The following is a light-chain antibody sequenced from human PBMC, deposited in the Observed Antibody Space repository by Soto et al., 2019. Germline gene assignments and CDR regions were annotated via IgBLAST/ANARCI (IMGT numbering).Light chain of an antibody. J-gene: IGLJ1*01. Sequence: QSALTQPPSASGSPGQCVTISCTGTSSDVGGYNYVSWYQQHPDKAPKLMIYGVYKRPSGVPDRFSGSKSGNTASLTVSGLQAEDEADYYCSSFAGINNFYVFGTGTKVTVL. CDR2: GVY. CDR3: SSFAGINNFYV. V-gene: IGLV2-8*01. CDR1: SSDVGGYNY.